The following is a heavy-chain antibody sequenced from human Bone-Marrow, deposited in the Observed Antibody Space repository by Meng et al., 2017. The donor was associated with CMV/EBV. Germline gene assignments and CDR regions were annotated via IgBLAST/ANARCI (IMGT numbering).Heavy chain of an antibody. V-gene: IGHV4-59*01. CDR3: AREVTSNAFDI. Sequence: SETLSLTCTVSGGSISSYYWNWIRQPPGKGLECIGYIYYSGTTYYNPSLKSRVTISVDTSKNQFSLKLISVTAADTAVYFCAREVTSNAFDIWGQGQWSPSPQ. CDR2: IYYSGTT. CDR1: GGSISSYY. J-gene: IGHJ3*02.